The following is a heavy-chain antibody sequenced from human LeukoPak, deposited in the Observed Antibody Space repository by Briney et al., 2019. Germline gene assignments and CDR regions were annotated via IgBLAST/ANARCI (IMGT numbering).Heavy chain of an antibody. CDR1: GYDFTTIW. CDR2: IYPRDPDT. V-gene: IGHV5-51*01. J-gene: IGHJ4*02. CDR3: ARAGMSAAVLDY. D-gene: IGHD6-13*01. Sequence: GESLKISCKGFGYDFTTIWIGWVRQMPGKGLEWMGIIYPRDPDTRYSPSFKGQVTISVDKSISTAYLQWSSLKASDTAMYYCARAGMSAAVLDYWGQGTLVTVSS.